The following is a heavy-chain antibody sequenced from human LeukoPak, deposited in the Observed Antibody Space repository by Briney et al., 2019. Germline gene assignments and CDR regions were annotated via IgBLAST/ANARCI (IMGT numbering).Heavy chain of an antibody. Sequence: GGSLRLSCAASRFTFSSHNMHWVRQAPGKGLERVSYISDSSTTIYYADSVKGRYTISRDNARNSLYLQMNSLRAEDTAVYYCARDRGDFWTGYYTNYFDYWGQGTLVTVSS. CDR3: ARDRGDFWTGYYTNYFDY. CDR2: ISDSSTTI. V-gene: IGHV3-48*01. D-gene: IGHD3/OR15-3a*01. CDR1: RFTFSSHN. J-gene: IGHJ4*02.